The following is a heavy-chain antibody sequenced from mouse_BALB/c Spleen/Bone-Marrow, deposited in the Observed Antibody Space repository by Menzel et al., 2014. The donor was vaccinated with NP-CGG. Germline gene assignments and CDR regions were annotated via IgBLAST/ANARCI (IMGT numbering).Heavy chain of an antibody. V-gene: IGHV14-4*02. CDR1: GFNIKDYY. CDR3: SSYAMDY. Sequence: EVQLQQSGAELVRSGASVKLSCTASGFNIKDYYMHWVKQRPEQGLEWIGWIDPENGDTKYDPKFQGKATITADTSSNTAYLQLSSLTSEDTAVYYGSSYAMDYWGQGTSVTVSS. J-gene: IGHJ4*01. CDR2: IDPENGDT.